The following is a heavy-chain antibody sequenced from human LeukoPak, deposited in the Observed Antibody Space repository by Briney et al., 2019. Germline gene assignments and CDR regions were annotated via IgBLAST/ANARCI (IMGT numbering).Heavy chain of an antibody. CDR2: IYNSGST. CDR1: GVSISSYQ. V-gene: IGHV4-59*01. Sequence: SETLSLTCTVSGVSISSYQWSWIRQPPVKGLEWIGYIYNSGSTNYNPSLKSRVTIVDTSKNQVSLKLSSVTAADTAVYYCARKDGDYWGQGILVTVSS. J-gene: IGHJ4*02. D-gene: IGHD2-15*01. CDR3: ARKDGDY.